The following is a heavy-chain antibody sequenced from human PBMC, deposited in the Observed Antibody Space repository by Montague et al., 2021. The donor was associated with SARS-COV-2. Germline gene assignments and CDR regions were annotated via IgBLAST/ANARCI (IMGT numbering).Heavy chain of an antibody. V-gene: IGHV3-21*01. Sequence: SLRLSCAASGLTFNDYTLNWVRQAPGKGLEWVSSISSSSNYIYYSDSAKGRFTISRDNAKNTLYLQMNSLRAEDTAVYFCAREREVSMLYYYYGMDVWGRGTTVTVSS. CDR3: AREREVSMLYYYYGMDV. J-gene: IGHJ6*02. CDR2: ISSSSNYI. CDR1: GLTFNDYT. D-gene: IGHD2-8*01.